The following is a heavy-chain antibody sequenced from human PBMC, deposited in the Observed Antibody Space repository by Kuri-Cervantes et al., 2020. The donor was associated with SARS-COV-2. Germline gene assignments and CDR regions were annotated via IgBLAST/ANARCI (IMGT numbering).Heavy chain of an antibody. CDR2: ISGSGGST. D-gene: IGHD3-3*01. Sequence: GESLKISCAASGFTFSSYAMSWVRQAPGKGLEWVSAISGSGGSTYYADSVKGRFTISRDNSKNTLYLQMNSLRAEDTAVYYCARIKNDFWSGYYIGDAFDIWGQGTMVTVSS. V-gene: IGHV3-23*01. CDR3: ARIKNDFWSGYYIGDAFDI. CDR1: GFTFSSYA. J-gene: IGHJ3*02.